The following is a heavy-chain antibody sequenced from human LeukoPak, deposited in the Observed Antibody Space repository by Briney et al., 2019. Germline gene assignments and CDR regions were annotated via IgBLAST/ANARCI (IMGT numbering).Heavy chain of an antibody. D-gene: IGHD1-14*01. V-gene: IGHV4-59*11. CDR1: GGSISGHY. Sequence: SETLSLTCTVSGGSISGHYWTWIRQPPGKGLEWIGQIHYSGSADYSPSLKSRVTISVDSSKNQISLKVTSVTTADAAVYYCAGFGIDYDMDVWGQGTTVTVS. J-gene: IGHJ6*02. CDR3: AGFGIDYDMDV. CDR2: IHYSGSA.